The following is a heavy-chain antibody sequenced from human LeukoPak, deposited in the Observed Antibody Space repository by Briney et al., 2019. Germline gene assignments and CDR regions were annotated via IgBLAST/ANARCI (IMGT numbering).Heavy chain of an antibody. CDR2: ISGTGGST. CDR1: GITLSNYG. J-gene: IGHJ4*02. Sequence: GRSLRLSCAVSGITLSNYGMSWVRQAPGKGLEWVSGISGTGGSTNYADSVKGRFTISRDNRKNTLYLQMNSLRAEDTAVYFCAKRGVVIRVILVGFHKEAYYFDSWGQGALVTVSS. D-gene: IGHD3-22*01. CDR3: AKRGVVIRVILVGFHKEAYYFDS. V-gene: IGHV3-23*01.